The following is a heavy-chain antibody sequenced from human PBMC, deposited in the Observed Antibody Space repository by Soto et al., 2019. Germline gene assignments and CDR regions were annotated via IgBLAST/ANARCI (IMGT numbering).Heavy chain of an antibody. CDR3: ARLNRSSGWYRYYYYYGMDV. CDR1: GYSFTSYW. V-gene: IGHV5-10-1*01. Sequence: GESLKISCKGSGYSFTSYWISWVRQMPGKGLEWMGRIDPSDSYTNYSPSFQGHVTISADKSISTAYLQWSSLKASDTAMYYCARLNRSSGWYRYYYYYGMDVWGQGTTVTVSS. D-gene: IGHD6-19*01. J-gene: IGHJ6*02. CDR2: IDPSDSYT.